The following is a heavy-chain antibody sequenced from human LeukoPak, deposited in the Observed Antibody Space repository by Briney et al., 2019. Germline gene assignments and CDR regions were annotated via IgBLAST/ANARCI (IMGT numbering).Heavy chain of an antibody. V-gene: IGHV1-8*01. CDR3: ARDNSVRDEAWWFNP. D-gene: IGHD5-24*01. J-gene: IGHJ5*02. Sequence: ASVKVSCKASGYTFTNYDINWVRQATGQGLEWMGWMNPNSGNTGYAQKFQGSVTLTRDMSTSTDYLELSSLRSEDTAVYYCARDNSVRDEAWWFNPWGQGTLVTVSS. CDR1: GYTFTNYD. CDR2: MNPNSGNT.